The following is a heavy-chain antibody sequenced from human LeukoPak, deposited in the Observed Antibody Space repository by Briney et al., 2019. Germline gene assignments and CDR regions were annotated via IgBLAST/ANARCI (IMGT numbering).Heavy chain of an antibody. CDR2: ISAYNGHT. J-gene: IGHJ4*02. V-gene: IGHV1-18*01. CDR1: GYSFANFG. CDR3: ARAVNEYYDFWSGYYFDY. D-gene: IGHD3-3*01. Sequence: ASVKVSCKASGYSFANFGISWVRQAPGQGLEWMGWISAYNGHTKYAQNLQGRLTMTTDTSTSTAYMELRSLRSDDTAVYYCARAVNEYYDFWSGYYFDYWGQGTLVTVSS.